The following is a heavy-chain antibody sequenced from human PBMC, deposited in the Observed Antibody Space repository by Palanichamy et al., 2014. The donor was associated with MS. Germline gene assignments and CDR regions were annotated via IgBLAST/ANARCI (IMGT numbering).Heavy chain of an antibody. CDR2: ISDRSTYI. J-gene: IGHJ4*02. Sequence: EVQLVESGGGLVKPGGSLRLSRAASGFTFSSYSIHWVRQAPGKGLEWVSYISDRSTYIYYAGSVKGRFTISRDNARNSLYLEMNGLRAEDTAVYYCATEGKAMNRPPFDYWGQGTLVTVSS. CDR1: GFTFSSYS. V-gene: IGHV3-21*01. CDR3: ATEGKAMNRPPFDY. D-gene: IGHD5-18*01.